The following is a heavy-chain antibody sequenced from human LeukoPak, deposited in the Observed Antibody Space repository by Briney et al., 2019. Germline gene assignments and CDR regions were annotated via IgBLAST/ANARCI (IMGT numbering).Heavy chain of an antibody. CDR1: GGSISSGSYY. J-gene: IGHJ4*02. Sequence: SQTLSLTCTVSGGSISSGSYYWGWIRQPAGKGLEWIGRIYTSGSTNYNPSLKSRVTISVDTSKNQFSLKLSSVTAADTAVYYCARGYCTNGVCYPLDYWGQGTLVTVSS. V-gene: IGHV4-61*02. CDR2: IYTSGST. CDR3: ARGYCTNGVCYPLDY. D-gene: IGHD2-8*01.